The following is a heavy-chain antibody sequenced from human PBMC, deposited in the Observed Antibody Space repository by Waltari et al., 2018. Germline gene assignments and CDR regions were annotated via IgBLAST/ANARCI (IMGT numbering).Heavy chain of an antibody. J-gene: IGHJ6*02. CDR2: SFSGGST. D-gene: IGHD3-22*01. CDR3: ARDSSSGYSYGMDV. Sequence: EVQLVESGGGLIQPGGSLRLSCAASGFTVSSNYMSWVRQAPGKGLEGVSVSFSGGSTYYADSVKGRCTISRDNSKNTLYRQMNSLRAEDTAVYYCARDSSSGYSYGMDVWGQGTTVTVSS. CDR1: GFTVSSNY. V-gene: IGHV3-53*01.